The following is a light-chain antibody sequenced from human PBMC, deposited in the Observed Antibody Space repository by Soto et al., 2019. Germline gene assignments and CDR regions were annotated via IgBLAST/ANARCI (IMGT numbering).Light chain of an antibody. J-gene: IGLJ1*01. V-gene: IGLV2-14*01. CDR3: SSYTNVKTRACV. CDR2: EVT. CDR1: SGDIGSYNR. Sequence: QSALTQPASVSGSPGQSITISCTGTSGDIGSYNRVSWYQQHPGKAPKVIIYEVTDRPSGVSNRFSGSKSGNTASLTISGLQAEDEAEYYCSSYTNVKTRACVFGTGTKVTVL.